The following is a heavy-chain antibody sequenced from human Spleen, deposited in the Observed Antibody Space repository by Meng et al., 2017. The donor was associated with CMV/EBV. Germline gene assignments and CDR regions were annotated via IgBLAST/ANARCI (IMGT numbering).Heavy chain of an antibody. CDR3: ARVITGDLAWYFDL. V-gene: IGHV3-11*04. J-gene: IGHJ2*01. CDR2: ISPSGSTR. Sequence: AYGFTFSEYYMSWIRQAPGQGLEWVSHISPSGSTRYYADSVKGRFTISRDNAKNSLFLQMSSLRAEDTAVYYCARVITGDLAWYFDLWGRGTLVTVSS. D-gene: IGHD7-27*01. CDR1: GFTFSEYY.